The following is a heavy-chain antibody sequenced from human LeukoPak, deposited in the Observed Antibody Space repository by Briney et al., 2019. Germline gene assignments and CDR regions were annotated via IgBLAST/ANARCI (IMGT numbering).Heavy chain of an antibody. D-gene: IGHD2-21*01. J-gene: IGHJ5*02. CDR2: INQDGSER. CDR1: GFTFSNYW. V-gene: IGHV3-7*01. CDR3: ATLRNNYFDP. Sequence: TGGSLRLSCAASGFTFSNYWVSWVRQAPGKGREWVASINQDGSERFYVDSARGRFTISRDSARNSLFLQMNSLRAEDTALYYCATLRNNYFDPWGQGTLVTVSS.